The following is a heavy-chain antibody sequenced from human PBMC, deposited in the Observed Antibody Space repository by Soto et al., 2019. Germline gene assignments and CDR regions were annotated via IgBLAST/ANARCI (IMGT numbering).Heavy chain of an antibody. J-gene: IGHJ4*02. V-gene: IGHV1-69*06. CDR3: AREGRGKKAGYNGLVSLGY. CDR2: IIPIFNST. Sequence: QVQLVQSGAEVNTPGSSLKVSCKVSGSRFSTYVISWLRQSPGHWLEWGGRIIPIFNSTKYAQNFQGRVTITADKSTSTASLELSSLRSDDTAVYYCAREGRGKKAGYNGLVSLGYWGQGTLVTVSS. D-gene: IGHD2-2*02. CDR1: GSRFSTYV.